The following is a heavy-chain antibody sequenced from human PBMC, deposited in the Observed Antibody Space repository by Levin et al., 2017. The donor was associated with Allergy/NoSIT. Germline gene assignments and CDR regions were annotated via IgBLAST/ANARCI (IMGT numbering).Heavy chain of an antibody. J-gene: IGHJ4*02. CDR1: GYSFTNYW. V-gene: IGHV5-51*01. D-gene: IGHD3-22*01. CDR3: ASSYYYDSSAYLDFDY. Sequence: GESLKISCKGSGYSFTNYWIGWVRQMPGKGLEWMGIIYPDDSDTRYSPSFQGQVTISADKSISTAYLQWSSLKASDTAMYYCASSYYYDSSAYLDFDYWGQGTLVTVSS. CDR2: IYPDDSDT.